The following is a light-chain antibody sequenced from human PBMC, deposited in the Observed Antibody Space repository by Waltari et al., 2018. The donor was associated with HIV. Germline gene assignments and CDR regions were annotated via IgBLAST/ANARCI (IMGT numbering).Light chain of an antibody. CDR2: TAS. V-gene: IGKV1-5*03. CDR3: QQYNSYTT. Sequence: DIQMTQSPSTLPASVGDRVTITCRASQRNCGWLPWYQGKPGKHLKLPASTASTLESGAPSSFSGSGSGTDFTLTISSLQPDDFATYYCQQYNSYTTFGQGTKVEIK. J-gene: IGKJ2*01. CDR1: QRNCGW.